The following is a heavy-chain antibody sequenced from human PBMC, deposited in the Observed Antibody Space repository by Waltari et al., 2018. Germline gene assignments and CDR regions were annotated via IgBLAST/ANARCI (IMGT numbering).Heavy chain of an antibody. V-gene: IGHV4-59*08. Sequence: QVQLQESGPGLVKPSETLSLTCTVSGGPISRYYWRWIRQPPGKGLAWIGYIYYSGSTNYNPSLKSRVTISVDTSKNQFSLKLSSVTAADTAVYYCASLYSSGWYDAFDIWGQGTMVTVSS. CDR3: ASLYSSGWYDAFDI. CDR1: GGPISRYY. J-gene: IGHJ3*02. D-gene: IGHD6-19*01. CDR2: IYYSGST.